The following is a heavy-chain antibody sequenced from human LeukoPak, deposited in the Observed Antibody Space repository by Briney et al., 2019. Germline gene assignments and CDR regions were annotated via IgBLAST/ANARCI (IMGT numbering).Heavy chain of an antibody. V-gene: IGHV3-23*01. CDR2: ISGSGGST. D-gene: IGHD3-3*01. Sequence: GGSLRLSCAASGFTFSSYAMSWVRQAPGKGLEWVSAISGSGGSTYYADSVKGRFTISRDNSKNTLYLQMNSLRAEDTAVYYCAKESVITIFGVVSRVVALDYWGQGTLVTVSS. CDR1: GFTFSSYA. J-gene: IGHJ4*02. CDR3: AKESVITIFGVVSRVVALDY.